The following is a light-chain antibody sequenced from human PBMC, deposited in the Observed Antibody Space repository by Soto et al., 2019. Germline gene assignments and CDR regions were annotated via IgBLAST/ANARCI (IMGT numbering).Light chain of an antibody. CDR1: QSIRNW. CDR2: DAS. V-gene: IGKV1-5*01. J-gene: IGKJ1*01. CDR3: QEYNSYTWT. Sequence: DIQMTQSPSTLSASVGDRVNITCRASQSIRNWLALYQQKPGKVPKLLIYDASSLASGVPSRFSGSGSGTEFTLTISSLQPDDFASFYCQEYNSYTWTVGQGTKVDI.